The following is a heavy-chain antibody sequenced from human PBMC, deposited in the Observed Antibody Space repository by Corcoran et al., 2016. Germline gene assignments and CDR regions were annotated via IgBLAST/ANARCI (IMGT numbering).Heavy chain of an antibody. V-gene: IGHV1-8*01. Sequence: QVQLVQSGAEVKEPGASVKVSCKASGYTFPSYDINWVRQATGQGLEWMGWMNPNSGNAGDAQKFQGRVTMTRNTSISTAYMELSSLRSEDTAVYYCARGQLRSAMVRGVTPYYWGQGTLVTVSS. CDR2: MNPNSGNA. D-gene: IGHD3-10*01. CDR1: GYTFPSYD. CDR3: ARGQLRSAMVRGVTPYY. J-gene: IGHJ4*02.